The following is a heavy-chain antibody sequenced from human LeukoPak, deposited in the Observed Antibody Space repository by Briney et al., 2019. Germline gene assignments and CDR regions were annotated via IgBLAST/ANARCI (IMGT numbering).Heavy chain of an antibody. CDR3: ARAVDTAMVSWFDP. Sequence: SETLSLTCTVSGGSISSSSYYWGWIRQPPGKGLEWIGYIYYSGSTNYNPSLKSRVTISVDTSKNQFSLKLSSVTAADTAVYYCARAVDTAMVSWFDPWGQGTLVTVSS. J-gene: IGHJ5*02. D-gene: IGHD5-18*01. CDR1: GGSISSSSYY. CDR2: IYYSGST. V-gene: IGHV4-61*05.